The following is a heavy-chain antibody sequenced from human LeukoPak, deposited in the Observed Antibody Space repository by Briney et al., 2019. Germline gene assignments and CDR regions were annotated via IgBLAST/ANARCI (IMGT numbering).Heavy chain of an antibody. CDR2: ISYDGSNK. J-gene: IGHJ6*02. D-gene: IGHD3-10*01. Sequence: GRSLRLSCAASGFTFSSYGMHWVRQAPGKGLEWVAVISYDGSNKYYADSVKGRFTISRDNSKNTLYLQMNSLRAEDTAVYYCAKDTRSESYSSPGYYGMDVWGQGTTVTVSS. CDR1: GFTFSSYG. CDR3: AKDTRSESYSSPGYYGMDV. V-gene: IGHV3-30*18.